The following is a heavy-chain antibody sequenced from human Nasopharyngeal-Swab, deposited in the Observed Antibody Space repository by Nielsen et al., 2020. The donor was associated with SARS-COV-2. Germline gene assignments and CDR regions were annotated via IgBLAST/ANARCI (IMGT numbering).Heavy chain of an antibody. CDR2: ISGSGGST. Sequence: GGSLRLSCAASGFTFSSYWMHWVRQAPGKGLEWVSAISGSGGSTYYADSVKGRFTISRDNSKNTLYLQMNSLRAEDTAVYYCAKDLGLGSWYYAYWGQGTLVTVSS. J-gene: IGHJ4*02. V-gene: IGHV3-23*01. CDR1: GFTFSSYW. D-gene: IGHD6-13*01. CDR3: AKDLGLGSWYYAY.